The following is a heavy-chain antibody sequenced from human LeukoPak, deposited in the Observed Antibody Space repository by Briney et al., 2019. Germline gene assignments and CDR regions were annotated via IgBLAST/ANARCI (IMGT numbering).Heavy chain of an antibody. CDR1: GGSSSGYY. CDR2: INHSGST. CDR3: ARGLRCSRTSCYAGGNWFDP. Sequence: PSETLSLTCAVYGGSSSGYYWSWIRQPPGKGLEWIGEINHSGSTNYNPSLKSRVTISVDTSKNQFSLKLSSVTAADTAVYYCARGLRCSRTSCYAGGNWFDPWGQGTLVTVSS. J-gene: IGHJ5*02. D-gene: IGHD2-2*01. V-gene: IGHV4-34*01.